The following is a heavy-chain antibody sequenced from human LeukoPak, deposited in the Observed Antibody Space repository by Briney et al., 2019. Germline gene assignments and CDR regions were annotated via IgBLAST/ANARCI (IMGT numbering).Heavy chain of an antibody. Sequence: GGSLRLSCAASGFTFSSYNMYWARQAPGQGLEWVSSITTTGTNIYYADSVKGRFTISRDNAKNSLYLQMNSLRAEDTAVYYCARISTNYFGSGSYPSFYAFDIWGQGTMVTVSS. CDR2: ITTTGTNI. CDR1: GFTFSSYN. J-gene: IGHJ3*02. CDR3: ARISTNYFGSGSYPSFYAFDI. V-gene: IGHV3-21*01. D-gene: IGHD3-10*01.